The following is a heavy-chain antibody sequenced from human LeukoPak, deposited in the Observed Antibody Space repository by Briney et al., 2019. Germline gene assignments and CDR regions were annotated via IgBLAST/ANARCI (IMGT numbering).Heavy chain of an antibody. CDR1: GCSISSYY. Sequence: PTETLSLTCTVSGCSISSYYWSWIRQPPGKGLEWIGYIYYSGSTNYNPSLKSRVTISVDTSKNQFSLKLSSVTAADTAVYYCARVYGGNSQGAFDIWGQGTMVTVSS. CDR3: ARVYGGNSQGAFDI. D-gene: IGHD4-23*01. J-gene: IGHJ3*02. V-gene: IGHV4-59*01. CDR2: IYYSGST.